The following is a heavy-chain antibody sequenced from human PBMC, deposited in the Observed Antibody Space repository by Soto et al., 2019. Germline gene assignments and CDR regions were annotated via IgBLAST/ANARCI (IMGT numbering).Heavy chain of an antibody. D-gene: IGHD1-26*01. V-gene: IGHV3-7*05. CDR2: MNQDGSQK. CDR3: ARHYSGSYYFDS. Sequence: GGSLRLSCAASGFTFNTYWMTWVRQAPGKGLEWVANMNQDGSQKNYVDSVKGRFTISRDNAQNSLYLQINSLRAEDTAMYYCARHYSGSYYFDSWGQGTLVTVSS. CDR1: GFTFNTYW. J-gene: IGHJ4*02.